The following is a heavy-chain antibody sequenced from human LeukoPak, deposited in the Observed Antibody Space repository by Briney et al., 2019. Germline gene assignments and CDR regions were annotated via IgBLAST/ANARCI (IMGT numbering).Heavy chain of an antibody. V-gene: IGHV4-30-4*08. CDR2: IYYRGST. CDR1: AGSISSGGYY. Sequence: SESLSLTCTVSAGSISSGGYYSGWIRQPPGKGLEWIGYIYYRGSTYYNPSLKSRVTISVDTSKNQFSLKLSSVTAADTAAYYCARENCGCDCYTDYRGQGTLVTVSS. CDR3: ARENCGCDCYTDY. D-gene: IGHD2-21*01. J-gene: IGHJ4*02.